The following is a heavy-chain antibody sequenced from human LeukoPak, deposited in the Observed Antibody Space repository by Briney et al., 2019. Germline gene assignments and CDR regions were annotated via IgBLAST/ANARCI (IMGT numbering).Heavy chain of an antibody. J-gene: IGHJ4*02. CDR1: GFTFRNYA. CDR3: AKDLGVTTDFDY. D-gene: IGHD1-26*01. V-gene: IGHV3-23*01. Sequence: GGSLRLSCAASGFTFRNYAMSWVRQAPGKGLEGVATVRGSGITTFYADSVKGRFTISRDNSKNTLYLQMYSLRAEDTAVYYCAKDLGVTTDFDYWGPGTLVTVSS. CDR2: VRGSGITT.